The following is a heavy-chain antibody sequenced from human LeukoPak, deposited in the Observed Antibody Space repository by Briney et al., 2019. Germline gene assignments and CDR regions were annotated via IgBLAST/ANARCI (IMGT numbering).Heavy chain of an antibody. CDR3: ARDLDRDEYGDFTDY. CDR1: GYTFTNYA. Sequence: ASGKVSCKASGYTFTNYAIHWVRQAPGQRLEWMGWLNAGNGITKHSQKFQDRVTITRDTSASTAYMELSSLRSEDTAVYYCARDLDRDEYGDFTDYWGQGTLVTVSS. V-gene: IGHV1-3*01. D-gene: IGHD2-21*02. CDR2: LNAGNGIT. J-gene: IGHJ4*02.